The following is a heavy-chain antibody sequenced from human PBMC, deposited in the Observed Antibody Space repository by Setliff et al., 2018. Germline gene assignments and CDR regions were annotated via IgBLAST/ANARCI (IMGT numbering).Heavy chain of an antibody. CDR3: ARESATIGEFPLYYFDK. J-gene: IGHJ4*02. D-gene: IGHD3-10*01. CDR2: IYTSWST. CDR1: DDSISSRHYY. V-gene: IGHV4-61*09. Sequence: SETLSLTCTVSDDSISSRHYYWSWIRQPAGKGLEWLGQIYTSWSTNYNLSLKSRVTISLDSSKNQFSLRLSSVTAADAAVYFCARESATIGEFPLYYFDKWGQGIPVTVSS.